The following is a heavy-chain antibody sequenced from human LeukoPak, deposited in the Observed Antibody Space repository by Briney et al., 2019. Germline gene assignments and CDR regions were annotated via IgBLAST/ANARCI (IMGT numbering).Heavy chain of an antibody. D-gene: IGHD5-18*01. J-gene: IGHJ4*02. CDR2: IRSKTDGGTT. CDR3: TTETAPDY. Sequence: PGGDLRPPSEAFGFTFSNAWISRFRHAPGKRLEWVGRIRSKTDGGTTDSAAPVKGRYTISKDDSKNTLYRQMNSLKTEDTAVYYCTTETAPDYWGQGTLVTVSS. CDR1: GFTFSNAW. V-gene: IGHV3-15*01.